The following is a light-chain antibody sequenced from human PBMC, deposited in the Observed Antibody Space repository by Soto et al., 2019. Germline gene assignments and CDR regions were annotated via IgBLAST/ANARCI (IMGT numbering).Light chain of an antibody. CDR2: EVN. CDR3: SSYAGSSNV. Sequence: SVLAQPPSASGSPGQSVAISCTGTSSDVGGYNYVSWYQQHPGKAPKLMIYEVNKRPSGVPDRFSGSKSGNTASLTVSGLQAEDEADYYCSSYAGSSNVFGTGTKATV. V-gene: IGLV2-8*01. J-gene: IGLJ1*01. CDR1: SSDVGGYNY.